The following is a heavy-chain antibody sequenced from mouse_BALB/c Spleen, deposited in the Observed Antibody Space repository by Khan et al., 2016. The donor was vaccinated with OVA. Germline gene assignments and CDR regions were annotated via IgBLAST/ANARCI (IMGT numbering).Heavy chain of an antibody. CDR2: INPSSGYI. V-gene: IGHV1-4*02. Sequence: VQLQESAAELARPGASVKMSCKASGYSFTTYTIHWVKQRPGQGLEWIGNINPSSGYIEYNQKFKDKTTLTADKSSSTAYMQLSSLTSEDSAAYYCASLRLRVDYWGQGTSVTVSS. J-gene: IGHJ4*01. CDR3: ASLRLRVDY. CDR1: GYSFTTYT. D-gene: IGHD1-2*01.